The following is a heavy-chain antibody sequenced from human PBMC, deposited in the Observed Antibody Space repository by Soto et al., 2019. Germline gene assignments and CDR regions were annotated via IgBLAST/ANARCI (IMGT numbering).Heavy chain of an antibody. J-gene: IGHJ4*02. CDR2: INHSGST. CDR1: GGSFSGYY. D-gene: IGHD2-8*01. CDR3: AIYTMVYGSVDY. V-gene: IGHV4-34*01. Sequence: SETLSLTCAVYGGSFSGYYWSWIRQPPGKGLEWIGEINHSGSTNYNPSLKSRVTISVDTSKNQFSLKLSSVTAADTAVYYCAIYTMVYGSVDYWGQGTXVTVSS.